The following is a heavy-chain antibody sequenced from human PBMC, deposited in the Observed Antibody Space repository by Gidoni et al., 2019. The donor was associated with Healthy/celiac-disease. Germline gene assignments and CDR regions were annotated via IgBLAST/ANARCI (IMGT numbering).Heavy chain of an antibody. CDR2: IKHRGST. V-gene: IGHV4-34*01. CDR3: ARAYYDYVWGSYPHNFDY. J-gene: IGHJ4*02. CDR1: GGSFSGYY. Sequence: QVQLQQWGAGLLKPSETLSLTCAVYGGSFSGYYWSWIRQPPGKGLGWIGEIKHRGSTNYNPSLKSRVTISVDTSKNQFSLKLSSVTAADTAVYYCARAYYDYVWGSYPHNFDYWGQGTLVTVSS. D-gene: IGHD3-16*01.